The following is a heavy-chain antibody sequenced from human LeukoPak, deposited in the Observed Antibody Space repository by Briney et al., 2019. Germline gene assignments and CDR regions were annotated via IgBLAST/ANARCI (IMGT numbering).Heavy chain of an antibody. CDR1: GFTFSSYE. V-gene: IGHV3-48*03. CDR3: ARGTGYCLDP. J-gene: IGHJ5*02. D-gene: IGHD7-27*01. Sequence: GGSLRLSCAASGFTFSSYEMNWVRQAPGMGLEWVSYISSSGSTIYYADSVKGRFTLSRDNAKNSLYLQMNSLRAEDTAVYYCARGTGYCLDPWGQGTLVTVSS. CDR2: ISSSGSTI.